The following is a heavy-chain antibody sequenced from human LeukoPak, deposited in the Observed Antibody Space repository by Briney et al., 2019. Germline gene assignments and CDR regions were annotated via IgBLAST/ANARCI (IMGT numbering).Heavy chain of an antibody. CDR1: GDSISSGTYS. CDR3: ARLVGYCSSSSCYTFDY. D-gene: IGHD2-2*01. J-gene: IGHJ4*02. Sequence: SETLSLTCTVSGDSISSGTYSWGWIRQPPGKGLEWIGSIYYSGSTYYNPSLKSRVTISVDTSNNQFSLKLNSVTAADTAVYYCARLVGYCSSSSCYTFDYWGQGTLVTVTS. V-gene: IGHV4-39*01. CDR2: IYYSGST.